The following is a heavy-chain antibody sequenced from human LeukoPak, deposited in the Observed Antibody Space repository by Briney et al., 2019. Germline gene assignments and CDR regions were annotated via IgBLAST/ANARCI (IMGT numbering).Heavy chain of an antibody. V-gene: IGHV3-7*01. CDR1: GFTFSNYW. CDR2: IKQDGSQK. J-gene: IGHJ2*01. D-gene: IGHD1-14*01. Sequence: GGSLRLSCAASGFTFSNYWMSWVRQAPGKGLEWVANIKQDGSQKYYVDSVKGRFTISRDNAETSLHLQMNSLRAEDTAVYYCARGGNHGVYWYFDLWGRGTLVTVSS. CDR3: ARGGNHGVYWYFDL.